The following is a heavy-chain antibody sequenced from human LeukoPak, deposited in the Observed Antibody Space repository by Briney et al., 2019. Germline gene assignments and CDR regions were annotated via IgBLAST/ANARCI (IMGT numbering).Heavy chain of an antibody. D-gene: IGHD1-26*01. Sequence: SQTLSLTCAISGDSVSSKSAAWNWIGQSPSRGLEWLGRTYYRSKWYNDYAVSVKSRITIDPDTSKNQFSLQLHSVTPEDTAAYYCARSPSGSHVDFWGQGTLVTVSS. J-gene: IGHJ4*02. CDR1: GDSVSSKSAA. CDR2: TYYRSKWYN. CDR3: ARSPSGSHVDF. V-gene: IGHV6-1*01.